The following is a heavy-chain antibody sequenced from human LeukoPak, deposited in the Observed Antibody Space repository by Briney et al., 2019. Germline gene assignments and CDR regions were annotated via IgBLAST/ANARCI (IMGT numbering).Heavy chain of an antibody. CDR2: IYSGGST. V-gene: IGHV3-66*01. Sequence: GGSLRLSCAASGFTVSSNYMSWVRQAPGKGLEWVSVIYSGGSTYYADSVKGRFTISRDNSKNTLYLQMNSLRAEDTAVYYCAREAGSRDWFDPWGQGTLVTVSS. J-gene: IGHJ5*02. CDR3: AREAGSRDWFDP. CDR1: GFTVSSNY. D-gene: IGHD6-13*01.